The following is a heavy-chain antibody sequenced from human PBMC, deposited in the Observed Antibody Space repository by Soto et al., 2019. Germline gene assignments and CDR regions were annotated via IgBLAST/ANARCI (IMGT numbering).Heavy chain of an antibody. CDR1: GGSIYSGGYY. CDR3: VRETHYGPVAGTIWAFDI. V-gene: IGHV4-31*02. D-gene: IGHD6-19*01. J-gene: IGHJ3*02. Sequence: QVQLQESGPGLVKPSQTLSLTCTVSGGSIYSGGYYWSWIRQHPGKGLEWIGYIYYSGSTFSNPSLETRVTLPTDTSKNQFSLDLTPVPAADSAVYYCVRETHYGPVAGTIWAFDIWGQGTMVTVSS. CDR2: IYYSGST.